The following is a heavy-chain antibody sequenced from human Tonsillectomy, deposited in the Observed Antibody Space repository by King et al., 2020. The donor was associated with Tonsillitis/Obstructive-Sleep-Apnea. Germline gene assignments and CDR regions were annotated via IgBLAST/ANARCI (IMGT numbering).Heavy chain of an antibody. CDR1: GGSISNYY. V-gene: IGHV4-59*01. Sequence: QLQESGPGLVKPSETLSLTCTVSGGSISNYYWSWIRQPPGKGLEWIAYIYYSGSTYSNPSLKSRVTLSVDTSKNQFSLKLSSVTAADTAVYYCARAGDYDAFAIWGQGTMVTVSS. J-gene: IGHJ3*02. CDR2: IYYSGST. D-gene: IGHD4-17*01. CDR3: ARAGDYDAFAI.